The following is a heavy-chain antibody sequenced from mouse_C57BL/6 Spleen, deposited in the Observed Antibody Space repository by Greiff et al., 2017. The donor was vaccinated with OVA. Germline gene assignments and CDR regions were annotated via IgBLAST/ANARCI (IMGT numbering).Heavy chain of an antibody. D-gene: IGHD1-1*01. CDR1: GYTFTTYP. V-gene: IGHV1-47*01. CDR2: FHPYNDDT. CDR3: ARATTVVATGWWYVDV. Sequence: QVQLQQSGAELVKPGASVKMSCKASGYTFTTYPIEWMKQNHGKSLEWIGNFHPYNDDTKYNEKFKGKATLTVEKSSSTVYLELSRLTSDDSAVYYCARATTVVATGWWYVDVWGTGTTVTVSS. J-gene: IGHJ1*03.